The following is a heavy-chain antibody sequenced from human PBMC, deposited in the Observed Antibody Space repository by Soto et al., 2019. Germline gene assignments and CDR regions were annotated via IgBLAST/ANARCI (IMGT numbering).Heavy chain of an antibody. J-gene: IGHJ6*02. CDR2: ISYDGSSK. V-gene: IGHV3-30-3*01. Sequence: GGSLRLSCAGSGFTFGAYAMHWVRQAPVKGLEWVAVISYDGSSKNYADSVKGRFTISRDNSKNTLFLQVSSLRDEDTALYYCARGAVTTNYYYGMDVWGRGTTVTVSS. CDR3: ARGAVTTNYYYGMDV. D-gene: IGHD4-17*01. CDR1: GFTFGAYA.